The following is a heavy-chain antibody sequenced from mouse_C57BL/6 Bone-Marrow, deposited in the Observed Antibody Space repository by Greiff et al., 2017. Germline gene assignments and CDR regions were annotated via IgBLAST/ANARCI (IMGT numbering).Heavy chain of an antibody. J-gene: IGHJ1*03. D-gene: IGHD1-1*01. CDR1: GYAFSSSW. V-gene: IGHV1-82*01. CDR3: ARSTSYEGYFDV. CDR2: IYPGDGDT. Sequence: VQLQQSGPELVKPGASVKISCKASGYAFSSSWMNWVKQRPGKGLEWIGRIYPGDGDTNYNGKFKGKATLTADKSSSTAYMQLSSLTSEDSAVYFCARSTSYEGYFDVGGTGTTVTVSS.